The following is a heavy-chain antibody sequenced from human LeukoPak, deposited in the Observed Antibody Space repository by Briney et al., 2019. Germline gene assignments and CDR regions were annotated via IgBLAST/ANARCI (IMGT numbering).Heavy chain of an antibody. D-gene: IGHD6-25*01. V-gene: IGHV3-74*01. CDR3: ARESEAAGTYYLDH. J-gene: IGHJ4*02. CDR2: IHKDGLHT. Sequence: GGSLRLSCAASGFTFNEFWMHWVRQVPGKGLMWVARIHKDGLHTWYADSMKGRFTISRDNAENTVYLQLNSLRVEDTAVYYCARESEAAGTYYLDHWGQGNLVAVSS. CDR1: GFTFNEFW.